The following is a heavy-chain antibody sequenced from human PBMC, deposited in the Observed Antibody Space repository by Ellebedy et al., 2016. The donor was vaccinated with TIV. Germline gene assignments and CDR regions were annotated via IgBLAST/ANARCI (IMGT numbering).Heavy chain of an antibody. D-gene: IGHD3-3*01. CDR3: AARHSYDFWSGSAWFDP. J-gene: IGHJ5*02. V-gene: IGHV4-34*01. CDR1: GGSFSGYY. Sequence: SETLSLXXAVYGGSFSGYYWSWIRQPPGKGLEWIGEINHSGSTNYNPSLKSRVIISVDRSKNQFSLRLNSVTAADTAVYYCAARHSYDFWSGSAWFDPWGQGNLVTVSS. CDR2: INHSGST.